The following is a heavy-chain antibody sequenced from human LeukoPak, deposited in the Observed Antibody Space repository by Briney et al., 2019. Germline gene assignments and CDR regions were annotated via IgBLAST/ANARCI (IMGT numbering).Heavy chain of an antibody. CDR3: ARDGNIVATGLDY. CDR2: IYNSGST. V-gene: IGHV4-59*01. CDR1: GGSISSNY. J-gene: IGHJ4*02. Sequence: SETLSLTCTVSGGSISSNYWSWIRQPPGKGLEWIGYIYNSGSTNYNPSLKSRVTISIDTSKNQFSLKLNSVTAADTAVYYCARDGNIVATGLDYWGQGTLVTVSS. D-gene: IGHD5-12*01.